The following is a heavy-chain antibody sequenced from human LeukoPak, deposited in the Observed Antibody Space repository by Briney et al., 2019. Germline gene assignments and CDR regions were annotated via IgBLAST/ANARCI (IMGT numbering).Heavy chain of an antibody. J-gene: IGHJ5*02. CDR3: ARSHGGDTAKNWFDP. CDR2: IYHSGST. V-gene: IGHV4-39*07. D-gene: IGHD5-18*01. Sequence: SETLSLTCTVSGGSISSSSYYWGWIRQPPGKGLEWIGSIYHSGSTYYNPSLKSRVTISVDTSKNQFSLKLSSVTAADTAVYYCARSHGGDTAKNWFDPWGQGTLVTVSS. CDR1: GGSISSSSYY.